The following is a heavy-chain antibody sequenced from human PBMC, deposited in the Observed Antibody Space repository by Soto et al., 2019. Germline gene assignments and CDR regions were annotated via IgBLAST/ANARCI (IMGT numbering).Heavy chain of an antibody. CDR2: IYYSGST. CDR1: GGSISSSSYY. V-gene: IGHV4-39*02. Sequence: KTSETLSLTCTVSGGSISSSSYYWGWIRQPPGKGLEWIGSIYYSGSTYYNPSLKSRVTISVDTSKNQFSLKLSSVTAADTAVYYCARDWDNWRLYYYYDMDVWGQGTTVTVSS. CDR3: ARDWDNWRLYYYYDMDV. J-gene: IGHJ6*02. D-gene: IGHD1-1*01.